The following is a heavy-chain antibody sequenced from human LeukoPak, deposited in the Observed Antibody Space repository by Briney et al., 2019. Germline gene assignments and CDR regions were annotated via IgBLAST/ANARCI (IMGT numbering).Heavy chain of an antibody. D-gene: IGHD6-13*01. V-gene: IGHV5-51*01. CDR2: IYPGDSRI. CDR3: ACRDLTSTWSFP. CDR1: GYSFTSYW. J-gene: IGHJ5*02. Sequence: GESLKISCQGFGYSFTSYWIGWVRQMPGKGMEWMGVIYPGDSRIRYNPSFQGQVTISVDKSISTAYLQWVSLRASDSAMYYCACRDLTSTWSFPWGQGTLITVSS.